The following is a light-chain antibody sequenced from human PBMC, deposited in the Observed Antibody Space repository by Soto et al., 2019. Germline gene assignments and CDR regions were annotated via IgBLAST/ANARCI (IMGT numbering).Light chain of an antibody. J-gene: IGKJ5*01. V-gene: IGKV1-39*01. CDR1: QSIRGS. Sequence: IQMTQSPSSLSASVGDRVTTTSRASQSIRGSLNWYQQKQGKAPKLXIYAAFSLQSGVPSRFNGSGSGTDFTLTISSLQPEDFATYYCQQSYTTPITFGRGTRLEIK. CDR3: QQSYTTPIT. CDR2: AAF.